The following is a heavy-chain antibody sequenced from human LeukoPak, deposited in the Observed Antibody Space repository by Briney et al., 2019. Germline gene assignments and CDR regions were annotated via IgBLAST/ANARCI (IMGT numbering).Heavy chain of an antibody. CDR3: TTRLGFSAWPFDP. CDR2: IRSKGNNYAT. CDR1: GFTFSNFG. D-gene: IGHD6-19*01. Sequence: GGSLRLSCAASGFTFSNFGMHWVRQASGKGLEWVARIRSKGNNYATTYAASVQGRFTISRDDSKNTAYLQMNSLKTEDTAVYYCTTRLGFSAWPFDPWGQGTLVTVSS. J-gene: IGHJ5*02. V-gene: IGHV3-73*01.